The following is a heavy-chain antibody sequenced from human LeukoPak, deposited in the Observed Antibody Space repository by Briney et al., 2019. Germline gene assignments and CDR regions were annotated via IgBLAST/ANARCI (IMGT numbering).Heavy chain of an antibody. Sequence: GGSLRLSCAASGFTFSSYSMNWVRQAPGKGLEWVSSISSSGSYIYYADSVKGRFTISRDNAKNSLYLQMNSLRAEDTAVYYCASGLSSGIDYWGQGTLVTVSS. CDR1: GFTFSSYS. CDR3: ASGLSSGIDY. J-gene: IGHJ4*02. V-gene: IGHV3-21*01. D-gene: IGHD6-19*01. CDR2: ISSSGSYI.